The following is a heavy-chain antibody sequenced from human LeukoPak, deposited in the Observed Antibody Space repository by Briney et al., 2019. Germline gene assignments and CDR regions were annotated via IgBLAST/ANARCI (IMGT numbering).Heavy chain of an antibody. Sequence: SETLSLTCTVSGGSISSSSYYWGWIRQPPGKGLEWIGEINHSGSTNYNPSLKSRVTISVDTSKNQFSLKLSSVTAADTAVYYCARLVFRGYYYGGAGGRFDYWGQGTLVTVSS. CDR2: INHSGST. CDR3: ARLVFRGYYYGGAGGRFDY. V-gene: IGHV4-39*07. CDR1: GGSISSSSYY. D-gene: IGHD3-22*01. J-gene: IGHJ4*02.